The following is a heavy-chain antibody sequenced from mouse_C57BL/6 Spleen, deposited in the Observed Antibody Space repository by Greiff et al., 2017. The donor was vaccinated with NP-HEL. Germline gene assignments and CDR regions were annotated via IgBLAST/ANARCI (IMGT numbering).Heavy chain of an antibody. CDR1: GFTFSDYG. J-gene: IGHJ1*03. V-gene: IGHV5-15*04. CDR3: AKRGGSDVWYFDV. Sequence: EVMLVESGGGLVQPGGSLKLSCAASGFTFSDYGMAWVRQAPRKGPEWVAFISTLAYSIYYADTVTGRFTISRENAMNTLYLELSSLRSEDTAMYYCAKRGGSDVWYFDVWGTGTTVTVSS. CDR2: ISTLAYSI. D-gene: IGHD1-1*02.